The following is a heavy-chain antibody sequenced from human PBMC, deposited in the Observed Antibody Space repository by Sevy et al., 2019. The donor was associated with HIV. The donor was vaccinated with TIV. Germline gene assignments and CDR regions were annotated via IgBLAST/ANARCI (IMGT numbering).Heavy chain of an antibody. Sequence: GGSLRLSCAASGFNFNIAAIHWVRQASGKGLEWVARIRNKADSYEIEYRESVRGSFTISKDDSRNMAYLQMNSLKTEDTAVYYCARQGVIAELDRWGQGTLVTVSS. CDR3: ARQGVIAELDR. V-gene: IGHV3-73*01. J-gene: IGHJ5*02. D-gene: IGHD6-13*01. CDR1: GFNFNIAA. CDR2: IRNKADSYEI.